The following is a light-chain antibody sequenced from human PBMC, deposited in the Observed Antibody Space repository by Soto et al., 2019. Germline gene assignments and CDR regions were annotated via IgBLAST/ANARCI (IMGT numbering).Light chain of an antibody. CDR3: QQYGSSPRT. Sequence: EIMLTQSPGALSLSPGDRATLSCRASQSVSTTHLAWYQQKPGQAPRLLIYAASTRATGIPDRFDGSGSGTDFTLTISRLEPEDFAVYYCQQYGSSPRTFGQGTKVETK. J-gene: IGKJ1*01. CDR2: AAS. CDR1: QSVSTTH. V-gene: IGKV3-20*01.